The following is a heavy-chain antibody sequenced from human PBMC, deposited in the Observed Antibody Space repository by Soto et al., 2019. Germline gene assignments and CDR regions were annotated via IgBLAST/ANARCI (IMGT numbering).Heavy chain of an antibody. D-gene: IGHD2-15*01. CDR1: GFIFSEST. CDR3: VKQAHGLDGVAFDY. Sequence: GGSLRLSCSASGFIFSESTIYWVRQVPGKGLEAISAVSTSGRSTYYADSVKDRFTISRDNSKDTLFLQMGSLRPEDTAIYYCVKQAHGLDGVAFDYWGQGTLVTVSS. J-gene: IGHJ4*02. V-gene: IGHV3-64D*06. CDR2: VSTSGRST.